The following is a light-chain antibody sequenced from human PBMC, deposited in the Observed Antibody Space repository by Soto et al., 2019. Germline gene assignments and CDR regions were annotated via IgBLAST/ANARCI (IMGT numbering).Light chain of an antibody. J-gene: IGLJ1*01. CDR1: TIDVDSSNY. V-gene: IGLV2-11*01. Sequence: QSVLTQPRAVSGCPGQSVTISCTGPTIDVDSSNYVSWYQQHPGKAPKLMIYDVSERPSGVPDRFSGSKSGSTASLTISGLQAEDEADYYDCSYANTFYVFGSGTKVTVL. CDR2: DVS. CDR3: CSYANTFYV.